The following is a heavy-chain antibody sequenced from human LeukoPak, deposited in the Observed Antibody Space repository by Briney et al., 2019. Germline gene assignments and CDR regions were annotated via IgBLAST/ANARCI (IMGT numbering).Heavy chain of an antibody. CDR3: ARGPISYCYDSYGMDV. CDR2: NPNSGNT. Sequence: NPNSGNTGYAQKFQGRVTMTRNTSISTAYMELSSLRSEDTAVYYCARGPISYCYDSYGMDVWGQGTTVTVSS. J-gene: IGHJ6*02. V-gene: IGHV1-8*01. D-gene: IGHD3-22*01.